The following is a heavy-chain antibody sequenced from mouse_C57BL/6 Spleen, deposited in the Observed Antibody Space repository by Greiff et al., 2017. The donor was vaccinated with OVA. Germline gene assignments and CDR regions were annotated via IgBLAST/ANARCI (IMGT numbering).Heavy chain of an antibody. CDR1: GYTFTSYW. CDR2: IDPSDSET. J-gene: IGHJ4*01. V-gene: IGHV1-52*01. D-gene: IGHD1-2*01. Sequence: QVQLKQPGAELVRPGSSVKLSCTASGYTFTSYWMHWVKQRPIQGLEWIGNIDPSDSETHYNQKFKDKATLTVDKSSSTAYMQLSSLTSEDSAVYYCARGATAGAMDYWGQGTSVTVSS. CDR3: ARGATAGAMDY.